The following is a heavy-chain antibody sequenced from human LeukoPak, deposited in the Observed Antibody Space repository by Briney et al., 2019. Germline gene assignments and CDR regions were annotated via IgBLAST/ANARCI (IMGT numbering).Heavy chain of an antibody. CDR2: IYPGDSVT. D-gene: IGHD3/OR15-3a*01. V-gene: IGHV5-51*01. Sequence: GESLKISCKGSGYSFTNYWIGWVRQMPGKGLEWMGIIYPGDSVTRYSPSFQGQVTISADKSISTAYLQWSSLKSSDTAMYYCGRIGGNWTSDYFDYWGQGTLVTVSS. J-gene: IGHJ4*02. CDR1: GYSFTNYW. CDR3: GRIGGNWTSDYFDY.